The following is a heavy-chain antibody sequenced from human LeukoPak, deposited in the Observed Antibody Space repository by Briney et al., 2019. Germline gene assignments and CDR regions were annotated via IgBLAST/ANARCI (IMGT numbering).Heavy chain of an antibody. J-gene: IGHJ4*02. D-gene: IGHD5-18*01. CDR3: ARDLSSGTAMASYFDY. CDR2: IYYSGST. Sequence: SETLSLTCTVSGGSISSGGYYWNWIRQHPGKGLEWIGYIYYSGSTYYNPSLKSRVSLSVDTSKNQFSLKLSFVTAADTAVYYCARDLSSGTAMASYFDYWGQGTLVTVSS. CDR1: GGSISSGGYY. V-gene: IGHV4-31*03.